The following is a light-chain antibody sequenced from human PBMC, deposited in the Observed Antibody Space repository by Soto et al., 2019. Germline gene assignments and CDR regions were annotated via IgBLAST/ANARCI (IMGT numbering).Light chain of an antibody. CDR3: QQYNSMLS. V-gene: IGKV1-33*01. J-gene: IGKJ4*01. Sequence: DIQMTQSPSSLSASVGDRVTIACQSSHDVSRNLNWFQQKPGEAPKLLIYDASNLERGVPSRFSASGSGTYFTFTISRLQPEDVAPYYCQQYNSMLSFGGGTEIELK. CDR2: DAS. CDR1: HDVSRN.